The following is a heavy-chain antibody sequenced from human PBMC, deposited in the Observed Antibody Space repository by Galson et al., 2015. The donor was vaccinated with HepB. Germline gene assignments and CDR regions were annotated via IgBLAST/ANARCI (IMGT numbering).Heavy chain of an antibody. CDR2: ISSAFSNK. V-gene: IGHV3-30-3*01. Sequence: SLRLSCAASEFTFSSYDMHWVRQAPGTGLECFAVISSAFSNKYYADSVKGRFTISRDNSKNTLYLQMNSLRAEDTAVYYCARGYGGRSSSIFDYWGQGTLVTVSS. CDR1: EFTFSSYD. D-gene: IGHD6-6*01. CDR3: ARGYGGRSSSIFDY. J-gene: IGHJ4*02.